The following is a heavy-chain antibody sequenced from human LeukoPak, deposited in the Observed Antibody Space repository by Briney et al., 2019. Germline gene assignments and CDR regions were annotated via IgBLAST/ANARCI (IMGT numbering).Heavy chain of an antibody. CDR3: AKNSGYDSRNSYYYYMDV. CDR2: INHSGST. CDR1: GGSFSGYY. J-gene: IGHJ6*03. V-gene: IGHV4-34*01. Sequence: SETLSLTCAVYGGSFSGYYWSWIRQPPGKGLEWIGEINHSGSTSYNPSLKSRVTISVDTSKNQFSLKLSSVTAADTAVYYCAKNSGYDSRNSYYYYMDVWGKGTTVTVSS. D-gene: IGHD5-12*01.